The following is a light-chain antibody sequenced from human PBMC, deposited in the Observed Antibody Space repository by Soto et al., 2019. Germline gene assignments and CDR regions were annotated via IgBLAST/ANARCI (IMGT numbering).Light chain of an antibody. CDR3: HQYGSSITWT. CDR1: QSVTSNY. Sequence: EVVLTQSPGTVSLSPGERATLSCRASQSVTSNYLAWYQQKPGQAPRLLIYAASSRATGIPERFSRSGSGTDFTLSISRLEPEDFAVYYCHQYGSSITWTFGQGTKVEIK. J-gene: IGKJ1*01. V-gene: IGKV3-20*01. CDR2: AAS.